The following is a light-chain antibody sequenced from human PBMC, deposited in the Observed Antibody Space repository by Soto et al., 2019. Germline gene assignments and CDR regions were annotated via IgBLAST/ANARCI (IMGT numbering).Light chain of an antibody. CDR3: SSYTSYTTLWV. Sequence: QSVLTQPASVSGSPGQSITISCTGTANDIGNYNYVSWYQQHPGKAPKLMIYGVSNRPSGVSNRFSGSKSGNAASLTISGPQAEDEADYYCSSYTSYTTLWVFGGGTKLTVL. CDR1: ANDIGNYNY. J-gene: IGLJ3*02. V-gene: IGLV2-14*01. CDR2: GVS.